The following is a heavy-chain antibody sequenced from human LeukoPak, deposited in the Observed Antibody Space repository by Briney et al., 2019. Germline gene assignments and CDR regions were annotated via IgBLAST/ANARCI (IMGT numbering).Heavy chain of an antibody. D-gene: IGHD5-12*01. CDR2: ISSSGSRT. J-gene: IGHJ6*02. V-gene: IGHV3-23*01. CDR1: GFSFSSYG. CDR3: AKDMVATFDYYGMDV. Sequence: GGSLRLSCATSGFSFSSYGLSWVRQAPGKRLEWVSGISSSGSRTYYADSVKGRFTISRDSSKNTLHLQMSSLRAEDTALYYCAKDMVATFDYYGMDVWGQGTTVTASS.